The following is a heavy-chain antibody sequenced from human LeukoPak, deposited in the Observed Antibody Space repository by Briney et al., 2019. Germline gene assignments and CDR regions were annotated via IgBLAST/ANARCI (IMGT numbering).Heavy chain of an antibody. CDR3: ARDLGSGSYSFALDY. D-gene: IGHD1-26*01. V-gene: IGHV3-11*01. CDR2: ISSSGSTI. Sequence: GGSLRLSCAASGFTFSDYYISWIRQAPGKGLEWVSYISSSGSTIYYADSVKGRFTISRDNAKNSLYLQVNSLRAEDTAVYYCARDLGSGSYSFALDYWGQGTLVTVSS. CDR1: GFTFSDYY. J-gene: IGHJ4*02.